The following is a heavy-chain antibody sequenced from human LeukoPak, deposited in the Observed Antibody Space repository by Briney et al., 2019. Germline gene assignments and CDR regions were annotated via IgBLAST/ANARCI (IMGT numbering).Heavy chain of an antibody. J-gene: IGHJ4*02. CDR2: ISTSGSTI. Sequence: GGSLRLSCAGSAFTLSNYAINWVRQAPGKGPEWLSYISTSGSTILFADSVKGRFTISRDSAKNSLYLQMNSLRVEDTAVYYCAKDTAHSGSYSHFDYWGQGTLVTVSS. CDR3: AKDTAHSGSYSHFDY. D-gene: IGHD1-26*01. V-gene: IGHV3-48*01. CDR1: AFTLSNYA.